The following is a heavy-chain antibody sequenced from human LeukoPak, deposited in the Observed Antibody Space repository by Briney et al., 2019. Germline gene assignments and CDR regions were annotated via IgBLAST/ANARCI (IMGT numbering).Heavy chain of an antibody. D-gene: IGHD5-12*01. J-gene: IGHJ4*02. CDR3: ARQGYEIDY. CDR2: ISSSGDTI. V-gene: IGHV3-11*01. Sequence: GGSLRLSCAASGFSLSHYYMIWIRQAPGKGLEWLSCISSSGDTIYYADSVKGRFTVSSDNTENSLYLQMNSLRAEDAAMDYCARQGYEIDYWGQGTLVTVSS. CDR1: GFSLSHYY.